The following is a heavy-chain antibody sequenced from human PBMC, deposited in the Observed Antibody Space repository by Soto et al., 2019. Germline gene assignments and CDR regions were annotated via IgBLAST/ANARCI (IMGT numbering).Heavy chain of an antibody. D-gene: IGHD6-13*01. J-gene: IGHJ4*02. CDR2: IKSKTDGETK. CDR3: ARTRAAAGSFLFDY. Sequence: PGGSLRLSCAASGFTFSHAWMSWVRQAPGKGLEWVGRIKSKTDGETKDYGAPVRGRFTISRDDSKDTLYLQMNSLRIEDTATYYCARTRAAAGSFLFDYWGQGTLVTVSS. V-gene: IGHV3-15*01. CDR1: GFTFSHAW.